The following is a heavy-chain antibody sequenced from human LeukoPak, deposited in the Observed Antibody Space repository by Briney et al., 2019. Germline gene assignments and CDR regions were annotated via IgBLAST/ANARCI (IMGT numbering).Heavy chain of an antibody. Sequence: GASVKVSCKASGGTISSYTISWVRQAPGRGLEWMGGIIPIFGTANYAQKFQGRVTITADESTSTAYMELSSLRSEDTAVYYCARGRYSSSINSMDVWGQGTTVTVSS. J-gene: IGHJ6*02. D-gene: IGHD6-6*01. CDR3: ARGRYSSSINSMDV. CDR1: GGTISSYT. CDR2: IIPIFGTA. V-gene: IGHV1-69*13.